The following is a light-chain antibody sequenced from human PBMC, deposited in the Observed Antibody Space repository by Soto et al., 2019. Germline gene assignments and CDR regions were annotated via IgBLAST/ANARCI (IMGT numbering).Light chain of an antibody. CDR1: NSDIGDWNY. Sequence: QYALTQPASVSGSPGQSITISCTGANSDIGDWNYVSWYQQYPGKAPKVIIYEVNYRPSGVSYRFYGSKSGNTASLTISGLQAEYEAHYYCSSFSRGTNLFVFGGGTKLTVL. CDR2: EVN. J-gene: IGLJ1*01. V-gene: IGLV2-14*01. CDR3: SSFSRGTNLFV.